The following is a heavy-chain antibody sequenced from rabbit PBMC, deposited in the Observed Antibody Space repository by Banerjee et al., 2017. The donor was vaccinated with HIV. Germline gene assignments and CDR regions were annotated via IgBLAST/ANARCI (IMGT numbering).Heavy chain of an antibody. CDR1: GFSFSDKAV. D-gene: IGHD1-1*01. Sequence: QEQLVESGGGLVKPEGSLKLSCTASGFSFSDKAVMCWVRQAPGKGLEWIACIYAGSSGSTYYASWAKGRFTISKTSSTTVTLQMTSLTAADTATYFCARLHATNSAWNLWGPGTLVTVS. CDR2: IYAGSSGST. J-gene: IGHJ4*01. V-gene: IGHV1S45*01. CDR3: ARLHATNSAWNL.